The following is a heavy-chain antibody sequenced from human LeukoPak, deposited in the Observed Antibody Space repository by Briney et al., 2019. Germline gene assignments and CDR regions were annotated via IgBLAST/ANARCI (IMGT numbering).Heavy chain of an antibody. D-gene: IGHD6-13*01. J-gene: IGHJ6*03. V-gene: IGHV1-2*02. Sequence: ASVKVSCKASGYTFTGYYMHWVRQAPGQGLEWMGWINPNSGGTNYAQKFQGRVTMTRDTSISTAYMGLSRLRSDDTAVYYCARVGSSWYSRHYYYMDVWGKGTTVTVSS. CDR2: INPNSGGT. CDR3: ARVGSSWYSRHYYYMDV. CDR1: GYTFTGYY.